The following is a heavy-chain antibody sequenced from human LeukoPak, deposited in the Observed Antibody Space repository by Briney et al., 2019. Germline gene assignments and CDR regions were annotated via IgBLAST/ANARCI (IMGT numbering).Heavy chain of an antibody. CDR2: IKRKTDGGTT. D-gene: IGHD4-17*01. Sequence: GRSLRLSCAASGFTFSNAWMSWVRQAPGKGLEWVGRIKRKTDGGTTDYAAPVKGRFSISRDDSKNTLYLQMNSLKTEDTAVYYCIASLYTVTTLEPNYWGQGTLVTVSS. CDR1: GFTFSNAW. V-gene: IGHV3-15*01. CDR3: IASLYTVTTLEPNY. J-gene: IGHJ4*02.